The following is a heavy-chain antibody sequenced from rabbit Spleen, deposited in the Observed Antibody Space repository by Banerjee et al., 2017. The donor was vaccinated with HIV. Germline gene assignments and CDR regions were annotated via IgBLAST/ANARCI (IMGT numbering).Heavy chain of an antibody. V-gene: IGHV1S45*01. CDR1: GFSFSSSDY. CDR3: ARGVASNYVYANAL. D-gene: IGHD6-1*01. CDR2: IYIGGSGST. J-gene: IGHJ4*01. Sequence: QEQLVESGGGLVQPGASLTLTCTASGFSFSSSDYMCWVRQAPGKGLEWIACIYIGGSGSTYYASWAKGRFTISKTSSTTVTLQMTSLTAADTATYFCARGVASNYVYANALWGQGTLVTVS.